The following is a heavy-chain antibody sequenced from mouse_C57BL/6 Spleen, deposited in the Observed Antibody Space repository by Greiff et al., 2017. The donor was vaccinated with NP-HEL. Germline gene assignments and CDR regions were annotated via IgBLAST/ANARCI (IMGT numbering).Heavy chain of an antibody. Sequence: LQESGAELARPGASVKLSCKASGYTFTSYGISWVKQRTGQGLEWIGEIYPRSGNTYYNEKFKGKATLTADKSSSTAYMELRSLTSEDSAVYFCARSLYDYDAMDYWGQGTSVTVSS. J-gene: IGHJ4*01. CDR2: IYPRSGNT. CDR1: GYTFTSYG. CDR3: ARSLYDYDAMDY. D-gene: IGHD6-5*01. V-gene: IGHV1-81*01.